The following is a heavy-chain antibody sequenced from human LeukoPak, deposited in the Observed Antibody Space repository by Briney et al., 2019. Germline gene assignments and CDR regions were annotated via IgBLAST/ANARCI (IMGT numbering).Heavy chain of an antibody. CDR1: GFTFSSYG. D-gene: IGHD3-10*01. CDR2: ISGSGGST. Sequence: GGSLRLSCAASGFTFSSYGMSWVRQAPGKGLEWVSAISGSGGSTYYADSVKGRFTISRDNSKNTLYLQMNSLRAEDTAVYYCARDFGFMVRGDNEYYFDYWGQGTLVTVSS. V-gene: IGHV3-23*01. CDR3: ARDFGFMVRGDNEYYFDY. J-gene: IGHJ4*02.